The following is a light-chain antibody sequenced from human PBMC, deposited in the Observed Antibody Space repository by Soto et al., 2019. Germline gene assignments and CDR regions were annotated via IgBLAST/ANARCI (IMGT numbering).Light chain of an antibody. J-gene: IGKJ4*01. V-gene: IGKV1-9*01. Sequence: DIQLTQSPSFLSASVGDRVTITCRASQGISNYLAWYQQEPGKAPKLLIYAASTLQSGVPSRFSGSGSGTEFTLTISCLQPEDFATYYCLQLNTYPLTFGGGTRVEI. CDR1: QGISNY. CDR2: AAS. CDR3: LQLNTYPLT.